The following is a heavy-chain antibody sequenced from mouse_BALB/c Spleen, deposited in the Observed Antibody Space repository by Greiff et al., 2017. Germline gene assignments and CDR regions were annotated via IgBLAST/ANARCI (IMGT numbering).Heavy chain of an antibody. Sequence: QVQLKQSGAELVKPGASVKMSCKASGYTFTSYWMHWVKQRPGQGLEWIGVIDPSDSYTSYNQKFKGKATLTVDTSSSTAYMQLSSLTSEDSAVYYCTTLRGNYIDYWGQGTTLTVSS. CDR1: GYTFTSYW. CDR2: IDPSDSYT. CDR3: TTLRGNYIDY. J-gene: IGHJ2*01. V-gene: IGHV1S127*01.